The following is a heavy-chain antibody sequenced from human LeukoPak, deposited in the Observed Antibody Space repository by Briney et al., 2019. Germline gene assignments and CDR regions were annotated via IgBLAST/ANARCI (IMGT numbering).Heavy chain of an antibody. CDR3: ARDREDAFDI. Sequence: GGSLRLSCAASGFTFSSYSMNWVRQAPGKGLEWVSSISSSGSYIYYADSVKGRFTISRDNAKNSLYLQMNSLRAEDTAVYYCARDREDAFDIWGQGTMVTVSS. CDR1: GFTFSSYS. V-gene: IGHV3-21*01. D-gene: IGHD1-26*01. CDR2: ISSSGSYI. J-gene: IGHJ3*02.